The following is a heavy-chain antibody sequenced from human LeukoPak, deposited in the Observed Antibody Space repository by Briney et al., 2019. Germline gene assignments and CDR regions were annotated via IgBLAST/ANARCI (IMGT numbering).Heavy chain of an antibody. Sequence: ASVKVSCKTSGYSFTNYNLHWVRQAPGQRLEWMGIIKPSGGDTNYAQKFQGRVFMTRDTSTSTVYLELSSLKAEDTAVYYCARVRDGYNDAYDIWGQGTVVTVSS. CDR3: ARVRDGYNDAYDI. J-gene: IGHJ3*02. D-gene: IGHD5-24*01. CDR2: IKPSGGDT. CDR1: GYSFTNYN. V-gene: IGHV1-46*01.